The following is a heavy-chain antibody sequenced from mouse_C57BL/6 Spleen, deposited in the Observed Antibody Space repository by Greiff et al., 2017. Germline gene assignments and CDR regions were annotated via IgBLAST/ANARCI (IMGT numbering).Heavy chain of an antibody. D-gene: IGHD2-10*01. CDR1: GFTFSDYG. CDR2: ISSGSSTI. V-gene: IGHV5-17*01. J-gene: IGHJ4*01. Sequence: EVKLVESGGGLVKPGGSLKLSCAASGFTFSDYGMHWVRQAPEKGLEWVAYISSGSSTIYYADTVKGRFTISRDNAKNTLFLQMTSLGSEDTAMYYCAREGTYYPPFYAMDDGGKGTSVTVSS. CDR3: AREGTYYPPFYAMDD.